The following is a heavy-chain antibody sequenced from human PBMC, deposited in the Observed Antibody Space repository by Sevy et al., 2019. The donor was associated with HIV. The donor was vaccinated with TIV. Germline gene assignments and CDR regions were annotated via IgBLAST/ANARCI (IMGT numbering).Heavy chain of an antibody. Sequence: GGSLRLSCAASGFTFSDSWMHWVRQAPGKGLEWVANINQDGNEKYYVDSVKGRFTISRDNAKNSLYLQMNNLRDDDTAVYYCATFSVGYWGQGTLVTVSS. D-gene: IGHD3-3*01. CDR2: INQDGNEK. CDR1: GFTFSDSW. V-gene: IGHV3-7*01. CDR3: ATFSVGY. J-gene: IGHJ4*02.